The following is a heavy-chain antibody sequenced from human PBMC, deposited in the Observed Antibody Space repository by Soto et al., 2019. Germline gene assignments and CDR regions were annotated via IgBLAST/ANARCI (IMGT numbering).Heavy chain of an antibody. D-gene: IGHD4-17*01. V-gene: IGHV1-18*01. CDR2: ISASNGNT. Sequence: QVQLVQSGAEVKKPGASVKVSCKASGYTFTNYGINWVRQAPGQGLEWMGWISASNGNTNYAQRVQGRVIMTTDPSTSTAYMELRSLSSDDTAVYYCAKSQSGDYEGCGYWGQGTLYTVSS. CDR1: GYTFTNYG. CDR3: AKSQSGDYEGCGY. J-gene: IGHJ4*02.